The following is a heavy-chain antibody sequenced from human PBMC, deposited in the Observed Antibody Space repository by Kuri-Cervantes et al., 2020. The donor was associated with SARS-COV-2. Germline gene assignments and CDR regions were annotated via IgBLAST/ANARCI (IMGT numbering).Heavy chain of an antibody. CDR1: GFTFSSYW. D-gene: IGHD4-17*01. Sequence: GESLKISCAASGFTFSSYWMSWVRQAPGKGLEWVANIKQDGSEKYYVDSVKGRFTISRDNAKNSLYLQMNSLRAEDTAVCYCAKDGGPGYGDYVYFDYWGQGTLVTVSS. CDR3: AKDGGPGYGDYVYFDY. CDR2: IKQDGSEK. V-gene: IGHV3-7*05. J-gene: IGHJ4*02.